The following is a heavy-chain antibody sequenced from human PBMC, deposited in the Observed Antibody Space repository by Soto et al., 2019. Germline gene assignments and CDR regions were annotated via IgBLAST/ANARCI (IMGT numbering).Heavy chain of an antibody. Sequence: ASVKVSCKASGYTFTGYYMHWVRQAPGQGLEWMGWINPNSGGTNYAQKFQGWVTMTRDTSISTAYMELSRLRSDDTAVYYCARALYGAYYYYMDVWGKGTTVTVSS. CDR2: INPNSGGT. J-gene: IGHJ6*03. V-gene: IGHV1-2*04. CDR1: GYTFTGYY. CDR3: ARALYGAYYYYMDV. D-gene: IGHD4-17*01.